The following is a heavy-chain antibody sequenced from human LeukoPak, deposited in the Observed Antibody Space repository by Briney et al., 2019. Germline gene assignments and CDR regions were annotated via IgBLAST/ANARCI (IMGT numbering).Heavy chain of an antibody. V-gene: IGHV3-66*01. J-gene: IGHJ5*02. D-gene: IGHD2-21*01. CDR1: GFTVSSNY. CDR2: IYSGGST. CDR3: ARAYSHAFDP. Sequence: QPGGSLRLSCAASGFTVSSNYMSWVRQAPGKGLEWVSVIYSGGSTYYADSVKGRITISRDTSKNTLYLQTNSLRAEDTAVYYCARAYSHAFDPWGQGTLVTVSS.